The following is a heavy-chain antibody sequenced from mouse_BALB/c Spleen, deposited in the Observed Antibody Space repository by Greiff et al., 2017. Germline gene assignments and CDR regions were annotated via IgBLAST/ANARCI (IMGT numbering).Heavy chain of an antibody. Sequence: QVQLQQPGAELVRPGASVKLSCKASGYTFTSYWINWVKQRPGQGLEWIGNIYPSDSYTNYNQKFKDKATLTVDKSSSTAYMQLSSPTSEDSAVYYCTRSRVRGAMDYWGQGTSVTVSS. J-gene: IGHJ4*01. CDR1: GYTFTSYW. V-gene: IGHV1-69*02. CDR3: TRSRVRGAMDY. D-gene: IGHD2-14*01. CDR2: IYPSDSYT.